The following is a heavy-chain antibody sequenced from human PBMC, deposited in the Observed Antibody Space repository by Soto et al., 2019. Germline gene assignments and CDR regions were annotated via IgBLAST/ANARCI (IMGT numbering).Heavy chain of an antibody. V-gene: IGHV1-46*01. CDR1: GYTFTSYY. CDR2: INPSGGST. CDR3: ARDFPGEYYYDSSPAAYYYYGMDV. D-gene: IGHD3-22*01. J-gene: IGHJ6*02. Sequence: RASVKVSCKASGYTFTSYYMHWVRQAPGQGLEWMGIINPSGGSTSYAQKFQGRVTMTRDTSTSTVYMELSSLRSEDTAVYYCARDFPGEYYYDSSPAAYYYYGMDVWGQGTTVT.